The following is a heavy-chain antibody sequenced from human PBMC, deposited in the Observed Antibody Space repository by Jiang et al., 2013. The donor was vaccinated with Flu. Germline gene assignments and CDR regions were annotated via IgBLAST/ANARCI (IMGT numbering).Heavy chain of an antibody. CDR3: ARDLGGNPYYYGMDV. V-gene: IGHV3-21*01. J-gene: IGHJ6*02. CDR1: GFTFSSYS. Sequence: GLVKPGGSLRLSCAASGFTFSSYSMNWVRQAPGKGLEWVSSISSSSSYIYYADSVKGRFTISRDNAKNSLYLQMNSLRAEDTAVYYCARDLGGNPYYYGMDVWGQGTTVTVSS. CDR2: ISSSSSYI. D-gene: IGHD4-23*01.